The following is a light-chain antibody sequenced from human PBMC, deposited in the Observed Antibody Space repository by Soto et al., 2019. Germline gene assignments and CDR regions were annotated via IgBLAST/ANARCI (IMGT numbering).Light chain of an antibody. Sequence: QPVLTQSPSASASLGASVKLTCTLSSGHSSYAIAWHQQQPEKGHRYLMKLNGDGSHSKGDGIPDRFSGSSSGAERYLTISSLQSEDEADYYCQTWGTGIPWVFGGGTQLTVL. CDR1: SGHSSYA. J-gene: IGLJ7*01. CDR2: LNGDGSH. CDR3: QTWGTGIPWV. V-gene: IGLV4-69*01.